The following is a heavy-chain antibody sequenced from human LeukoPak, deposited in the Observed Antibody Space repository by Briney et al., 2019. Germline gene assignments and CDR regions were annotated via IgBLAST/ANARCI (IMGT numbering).Heavy chain of an antibody. Sequence: SETLSLTCAVYGGSFSGYYWSWIRQPPGKGLEWIGEINHSGSTNYNPSLKSRVTISVDTSKNQFSLKLSSVTAADTAVYYCATRPVVAENWFDPWGQGTLVTVSS. J-gene: IGHJ5*02. D-gene: IGHD2-15*01. V-gene: IGHV4-34*01. CDR2: INHSGST. CDR3: ATRPVVAENWFDP. CDR1: GGSFSGYY.